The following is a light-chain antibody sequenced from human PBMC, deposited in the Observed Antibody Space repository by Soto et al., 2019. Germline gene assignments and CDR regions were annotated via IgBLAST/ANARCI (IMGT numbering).Light chain of an antibody. V-gene: IGKV1-5*03. Sequence: DIQMTQSPSTLSASVGDRVTITCRASQSISSWLAWYQQKPGKAPKLLIYKASSLESGVPSRFSGSGSGTEFTLTIGSLQPDDLATYYCQQYNSYWSFGQGTKVEIK. J-gene: IGKJ1*01. CDR1: QSISSW. CDR3: QQYNSYWS. CDR2: KAS.